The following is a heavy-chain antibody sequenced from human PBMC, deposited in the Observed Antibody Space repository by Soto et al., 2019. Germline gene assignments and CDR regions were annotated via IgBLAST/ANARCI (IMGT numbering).Heavy chain of an antibody. J-gene: IGHJ3*02. CDR3: ARDVPLMTIFGVVIRNLDAFDI. Sequence: ASVKVSCKASGYTFTSYYMHWVRQAPGQGLEWMGIINPSGGSTRYAQKFQGRVTITRDTSTSTAYMELSSLRSEDTAVYYCARDVPLMTIFGVVIRNLDAFDIWGQGTMVTVSS. V-gene: IGHV1-46*01. CDR1: GYTFTSYY. D-gene: IGHD3-3*01. CDR2: INPSGGST.